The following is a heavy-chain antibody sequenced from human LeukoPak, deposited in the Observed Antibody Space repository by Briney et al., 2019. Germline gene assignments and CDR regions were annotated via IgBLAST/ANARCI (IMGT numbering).Heavy chain of an antibody. CDR2: ISAYNGNT. CDR3: ARDVLDLQQGHYYYYYMDV. Sequence: ASVKVSCKASGYTFTNYGISWVRQAPGQGLEWMGWISAYNGNTNYAQKLQGRVTMTTDTSTSTAYMELRSLRSDDTAVYYCARDVLDLQQGHYYYYYMDVWCKGTTVTVSS. J-gene: IGHJ6*03. CDR1: GYTFTNYG. D-gene: IGHD3/OR15-3a*01. V-gene: IGHV1-18*01.